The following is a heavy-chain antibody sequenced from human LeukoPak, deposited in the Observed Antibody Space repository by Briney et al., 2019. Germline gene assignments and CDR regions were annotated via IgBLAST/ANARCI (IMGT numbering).Heavy chain of an antibody. CDR1: GFTFSSYS. D-gene: IGHD6-19*01. V-gene: IGHV3-21*01. CDR2: ISSSSYI. Sequence: PGGSLRLSCAASGFTFSSYSMNWVRQAPGKGLEWVSSISSSSYIYYADSVKGRFTISRDNAKNSLYLQMDSLRAEDTAVYYCARDGVAVAGINYYMDVWGKGTTVTVSS. J-gene: IGHJ6*03. CDR3: ARDGVAVAGINYYMDV.